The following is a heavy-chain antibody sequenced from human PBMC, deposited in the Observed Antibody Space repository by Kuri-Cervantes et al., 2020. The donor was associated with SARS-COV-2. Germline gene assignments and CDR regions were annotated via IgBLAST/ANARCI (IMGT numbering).Heavy chain of an antibody. CDR2: ISSSSSYI. Sequence: GESLKISCAASGFTFSSYSMNWVRQAPGKGLEWVSSISSSSSYIYYADSVKGRFTISRDNSKNTLYLQMNSLRAEDTAVYYCARHARRGYSYGPWDYWGQGTLVTVSS. CDR3: ARHARRGYSYGPWDY. V-gene: IGHV3-21*04. D-gene: IGHD5-18*01. J-gene: IGHJ4*02. CDR1: GFTFSSYS.